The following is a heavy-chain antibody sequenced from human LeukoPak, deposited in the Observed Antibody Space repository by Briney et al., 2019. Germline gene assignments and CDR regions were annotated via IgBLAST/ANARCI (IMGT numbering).Heavy chain of an antibody. D-gene: IGHD3-22*01. Sequence: SQTLSLTCTVSGGSISSGDYYWSWIRQPPGKGLEWIAYMYYSGSTYYNPSLESRVTMSADTSKNQLSLKLSSVTAADTAVYYCARPYYYDSRIDPWGQGILVTVSS. CDR1: GGSISSGDYY. CDR3: ARPYYYDSRIDP. J-gene: IGHJ5*02. CDR2: MYYSGST. V-gene: IGHV4-30-4*01.